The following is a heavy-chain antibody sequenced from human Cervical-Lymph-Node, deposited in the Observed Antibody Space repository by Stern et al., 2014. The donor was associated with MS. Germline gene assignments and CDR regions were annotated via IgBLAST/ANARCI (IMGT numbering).Heavy chain of an antibody. Sequence: EVQLGQSGAEVKTPGESLKISCKGSGYSFTANWIALVRQMPGKRLEWMGIIFPGDSDPRYSPSFQGQVPIPADKSISTAYLQWSSLKASDTAMYYCARDYGDYAFDYWGQGTLVTVSS. CDR2: IFPGDSDP. J-gene: IGHJ4*02. CDR3: ARDYGDYAFDY. CDR1: GYSFTANW. V-gene: IGHV5-51*01. D-gene: IGHD4-17*01.